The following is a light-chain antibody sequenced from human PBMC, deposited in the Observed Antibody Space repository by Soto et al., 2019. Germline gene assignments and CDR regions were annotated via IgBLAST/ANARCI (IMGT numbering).Light chain of an antibody. CDR2: AAS. J-gene: IGKJ5*01. V-gene: IGKV1-39*01. CDR1: QSISSW. Sequence: DIQITQSPSTLSASVADRVNITCRASQSISSWLAWYQQKPGKAPKLLIYAASSLQSGVPSRFSGSGSGTDLTLTISSLQPEDFATYYCQQSYSTPPTCGQGTRLEIK. CDR3: QQSYSTPPT.